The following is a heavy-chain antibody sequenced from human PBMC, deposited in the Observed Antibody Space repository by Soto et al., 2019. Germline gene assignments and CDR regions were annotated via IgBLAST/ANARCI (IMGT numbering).Heavy chain of an antibody. CDR1: GYTFTTYA. CDR3: ARGRVVRGATTSVPHDF. V-gene: IGHV1-3*01. D-gene: IGHD3-10*01. J-gene: IGHJ4*02. Sequence: VASVKVSCKTSGYTFTTYAMHWVRQAPGQRLEWMGWINAGGGDTKYSQRFQGRVTISRDTTASTVYMELSSLTPEDTAVYYCARGRVVRGATTSVPHDFWGQGTLVTVSS. CDR2: INAGGGDT.